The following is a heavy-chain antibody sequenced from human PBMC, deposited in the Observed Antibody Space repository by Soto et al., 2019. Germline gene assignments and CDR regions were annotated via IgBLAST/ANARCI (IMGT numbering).Heavy chain of an antibody. J-gene: IGHJ6*02. CDR3: AGNSGYDYGYYYYCMDV. Sequence: GESLKISCKGSGYSFTSYWIGWVRQMPGKGLEWMGIIYPGDSDTRYSPSFQGQVTISADKSISTAYLQWSSLKASDTAMYYCAGNSGYDYGYYYYCMDVWGQGPRFTVSS. CDR1: GYSFTSYW. D-gene: IGHD5-12*01. CDR2: IYPGDSDT. V-gene: IGHV5-51*01.